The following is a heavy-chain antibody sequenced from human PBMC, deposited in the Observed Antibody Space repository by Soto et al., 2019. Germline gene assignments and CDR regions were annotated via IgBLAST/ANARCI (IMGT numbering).Heavy chain of an antibody. CDR2: IYSGGDT. Sequence: EVQLVESGGGLVQPGGSLRLSCAASGFTVSSNYMSWVRQAPGKGLEWVSVIYSGGDTYYADSAKGRFTISRDNSKNTRYLQMNSLRAEDTAVYYCARDGCSGGSCYFDSWGQGTLVTVSS. D-gene: IGHD2-15*01. J-gene: IGHJ4*02. CDR3: ARDGCSGGSCYFDS. V-gene: IGHV3-66*01. CDR1: GFTVSSNY.